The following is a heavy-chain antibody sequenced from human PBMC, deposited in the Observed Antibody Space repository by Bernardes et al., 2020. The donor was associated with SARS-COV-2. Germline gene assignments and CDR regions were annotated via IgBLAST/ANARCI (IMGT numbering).Heavy chain of an antibody. V-gene: IGHV4-39*01. CDR2: IYFSGNT. J-gene: IGHJ6*02. Sequence: SEPLSLTCTVSGGSISNSNFYWGWLLQSPGKGLEWIGSIYFSGNTFYKPSLMGRVTMSVDTSKNQFSLKMNFVTAADTAVYYCARDSAVAVRDRRGHLDVWGQGTTVTVSS. CDR1: GGSISNSNFY. D-gene: IGHD6-19*01. CDR3: ARDSAVAVRDRRGHLDV.